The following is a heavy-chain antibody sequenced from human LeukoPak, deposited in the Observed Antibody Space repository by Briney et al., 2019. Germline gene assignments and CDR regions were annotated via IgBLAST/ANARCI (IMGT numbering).Heavy chain of an antibody. V-gene: IGHV5-10-1*01. CDR3: ARRVGSGSYYYFDY. CDR2: IDPSDSYT. CDR1: GYSFTNYY. Sequence: GESLTISCKGSGYSFTNYYISWVRQMPGKGLEWMGRIDPSDSYTNYSPSFQGHVTISADTSISTAYLQCSSHKASDTAMYYCARRVGSGSYYYFDYWGQGTLVTVTS. J-gene: IGHJ4*02. D-gene: IGHD3-10*01.